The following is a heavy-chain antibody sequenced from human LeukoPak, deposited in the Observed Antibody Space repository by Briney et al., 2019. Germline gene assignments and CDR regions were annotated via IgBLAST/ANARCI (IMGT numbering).Heavy chain of an antibody. CDR1: GFTFSGHW. CDR3: TRDRSRAEDD. CDR2: INQGGSEK. Sequence: GGSLRLSCAAWGFTFSGHWMRWVRQAPGKGLEWVANINQGGSEKYYVDSVKGRFTISRDNANNLLYLQMNSLRGEDTAVYYCTRDRSRAEDDWGQGTLVTVSS. J-gene: IGHJ4*02. D-gene: IGHD1-14*01. V-gene: IGHV3-7*01.